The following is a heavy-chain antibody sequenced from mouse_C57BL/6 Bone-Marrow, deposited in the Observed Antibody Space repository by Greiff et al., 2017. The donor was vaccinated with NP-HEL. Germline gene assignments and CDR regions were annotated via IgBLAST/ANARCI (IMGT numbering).Heavy chain of an antibody. CDR2: IYPSDSET. D-gene: IGHD1-2*01. CDR1: GYTFTSYW. CDR3: ARERVIGVLRH. J-gene: IGHJ2*01. V-gene: IGHV1-61*01. Sequence: QVQLKQPGAELVRPGSSVKLSCKASGYTFTSYWMDWVKQRPGQGLEWIGNIYPSDSETHYNQKFKDKATLTVDQSSRTAFRQLSSLTSEDSAVYYCARERVIGVLRHWGQGTTLTVSS.